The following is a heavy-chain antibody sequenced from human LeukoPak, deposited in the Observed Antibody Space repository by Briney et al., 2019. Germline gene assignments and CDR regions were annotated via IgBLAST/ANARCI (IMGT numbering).Heavy chain of an antibody. Sequence: SETLSLTCTVSGGSISSYYWSWIRQPPGKGLEWIGYIYYSGSTNYNPSLKSRVTISVDTSVNQFSLKLSSVTAADTAVYYCARYIAATPFDYWGQGTLVTVSS. D-gene: IGHD6-25*01. CDR3: ARYIAATPFDY. CDR1: GGSISSYY. V-gene: IGHV4-59*12. J-gene: IGHJ4*02. CDR2: IYYSGST.